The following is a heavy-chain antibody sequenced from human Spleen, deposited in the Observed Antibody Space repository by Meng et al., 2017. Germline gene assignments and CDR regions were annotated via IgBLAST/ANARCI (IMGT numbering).Heavy chain of an antibody. CDR3: ARGPTTMAHDFDY. Sequence: GQLQQWGEGLLKPSETLSPTCVVSGGSFSDYYWSWIRQPPGKGLEWIGEINHSGSTNYNPSLESRATISVDTSQNNLSLKLSSVTAADSAVYYCARGPTTMAHDFDYWGQGTLVTVSS. D-gene: IGHD4-11*01. CDR1: GGSFSDYY. V-gene: IGHV4-34*01. CDR2: INHSGST. J-gene: IGHJ4*02.